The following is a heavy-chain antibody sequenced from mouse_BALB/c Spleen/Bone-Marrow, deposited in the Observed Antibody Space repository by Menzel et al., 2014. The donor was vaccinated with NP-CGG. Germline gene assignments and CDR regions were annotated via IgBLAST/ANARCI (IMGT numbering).Heavy chain of an antibody. V-gene: IGHV5-12-2*01. CDR1: GFTFSSYT. D-gene: IGHD2-3*01. CDR2: ISNGGGST. CDR3: ARQSYEGFAY. J-gene: IGHJ3*01. Sequence: EVQLQQSGGNLVQPGGSLKLSCEASGFTFSSYTMSWVRPTPEKRLEWVAYISNGGGSTYYPGTVKGRFTISRDNATNTLYLQMSSLKSEDTAMYYCARQSYEGFAYWGQGTLVTVSA.